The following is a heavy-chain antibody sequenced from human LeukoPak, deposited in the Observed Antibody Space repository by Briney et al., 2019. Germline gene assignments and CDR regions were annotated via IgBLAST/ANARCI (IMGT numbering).Heavy chain of an antibody. D-gene: IGHD2-8*01. CDR3: AKDGVPSRYFGRNYFDY. V-gene: IGHV3-30*02. CDR1: GFPFISYA. Sequence: GGSLRLSCAASGFPFISYAIHWVRQAPGKGLEWVAFIRYDGSNKYYADSVKGRFTISRDNSKNTLYLQMNSLRAEDTAVYYCAKDGVPSRYFGRNYFDYWGQGTLVTVSS. CDR2: IRYDGSNK. J-gene: IGHJ4*02.